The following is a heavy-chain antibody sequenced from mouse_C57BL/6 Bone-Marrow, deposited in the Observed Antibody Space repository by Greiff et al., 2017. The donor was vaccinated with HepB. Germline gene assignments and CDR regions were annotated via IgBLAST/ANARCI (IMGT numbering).Heavy chain of an antibody. V-gene: IGHV5-4*03. CDR3: ARRYYGSSPYYAMDY. J-gene: IGHJ4*01. CDR1: GFTFSSYA. CDR2: ISDGGSYT. Sequence: DVMLVESGGGLVKPGGSLKLSCAASGFTFSSYAMSWVRQTPEKRLEWVATISDGGSYTYYPDNVKGRFTISRDNAKNNLYLQMSHLKSEDTAMYYCARRYYGSSPYYAMDYWGQGTSVTVSS. D-gene: IGHD1-1*01.